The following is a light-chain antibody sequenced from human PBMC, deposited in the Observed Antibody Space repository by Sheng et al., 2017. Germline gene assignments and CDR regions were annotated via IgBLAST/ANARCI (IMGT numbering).Light chain of an antibody. CDR1: LSVSSSY. J-gene: IGKJ2*01. CDR2: GAS. Sequence: IVLTQSPGTLSLSPGDRATLSCRASLSVSSSYLAWYQQKPGQAPRLLIFGASSRATGTPDRFRGSGSGTDFTLSISRLEPEDFAVYYCQHYGNSRYTFGQGTKLEIK. CDR3: QHYGNSRYT. V-gene: IGKV3-20*01.